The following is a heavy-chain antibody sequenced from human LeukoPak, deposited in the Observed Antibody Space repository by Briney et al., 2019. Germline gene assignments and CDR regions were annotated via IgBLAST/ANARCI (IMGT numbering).Heavy chain of an antibody. D-gene: IGHD3-16*02. Sequence: KPSQTLSLTCTVSGGSITFGSYYWTWIRQPAGKGLEWIVRIYTSGRTFYNPSLKSLVTISMDTSMNQFSLRLNSVTAADTAVYYCARARVIPASFDDWGQGTLVTVSS. CDR3: ARARVIPASFDD. CDR1: GGSITFGSYY. CDR2: IYTSGRT. J-gene: IGHJ4*02. V-gene: IGHV4-61*02.